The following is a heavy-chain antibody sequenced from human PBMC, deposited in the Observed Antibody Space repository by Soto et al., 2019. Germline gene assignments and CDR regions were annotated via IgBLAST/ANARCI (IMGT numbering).Heavy chain of an antibody. Sequence: SETLSLTCTVSGGSISSYYWSGIRQHPGKGLEWIGYIYYSGSTNYNPSLKSRVTISVDTSKNQFSLKLSSVTAADTAVYYCARGVHSGYENWFDPWGQGTLVTVSS. CDR3: ARGVHSGYENWFDP. V-gene: IGHV4-59*01. D-gene: IGHD5-12*01. J-gene: IGHJ5*02. CDR1: GGSISSYY. CDR2: IYYSGST.